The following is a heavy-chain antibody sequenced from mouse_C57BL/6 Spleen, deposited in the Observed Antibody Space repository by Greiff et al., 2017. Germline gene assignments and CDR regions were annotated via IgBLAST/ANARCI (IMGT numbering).Heavy chain of an antibody. CDR2: IYPRGGNT. CDR3: ARAYYGSRWYFDV. V-gene: IGHV1-81*01. Sequence: VQLQESGAELARPGASVKLSCKASGYTFTSYGISWVKQRPGQGLEWIGEIYPRGGNTYYNEKFKGKATLTADKSSSTAYMELRSLTSEDSAVYFCARAYYGSRWYFDVWGTGTTVTVSS. D-gene: IGHD1-1*01. J-gene: IGHJ1*03. CDR1: GYTFTSYG.